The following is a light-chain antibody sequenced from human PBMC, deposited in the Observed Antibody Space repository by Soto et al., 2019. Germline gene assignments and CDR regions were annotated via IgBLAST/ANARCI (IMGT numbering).Light chain of an antibody. CDR3: QQYNYWPS. CDR2: GAF. CDR1: ESVRSN. V-gene: IGKV3-15*01. Sequence: EVVMTQSPATLSVSLGERATLSCRASESVRSNLAWYQQKPGQAPRLLIYGAFTRATGISARFSGSGSGTEFTPTISSLQPEDFAVYYCQQYNYWPSFGQGTKVDIK. J-gene: IGKJ1*01.